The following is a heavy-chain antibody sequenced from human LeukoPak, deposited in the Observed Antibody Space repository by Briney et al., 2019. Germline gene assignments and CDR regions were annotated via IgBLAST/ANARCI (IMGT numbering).Heavy chain of an antibody. V-gene: IGHV4-61*08. CDR3: ASSKESGTATTSYYFDY. CDR1: GDSVSGGGSY. D-gene: IGHD1-26*01. Sequence: SETLSLTCSVSGDSVSGGGSYWSWIRQPPGKGLEWIGYFYDSGNTNHNPSLKSRVTISVDSSRNQFSLKLGSVTTADTAVYYCASSKESGTATTSYYFDYWGQGTLVTVSS. J-gene: IGHJ4*02. CDR2: FYDSGNT.